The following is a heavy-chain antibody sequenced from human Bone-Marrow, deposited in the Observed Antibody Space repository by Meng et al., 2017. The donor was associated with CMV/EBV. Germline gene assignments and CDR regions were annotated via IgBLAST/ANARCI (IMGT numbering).Heavy chain of an antibody. CDR1: GYTFTSSV. Sequence: CGKCAGYTFTSSVLYEVRQAPGQRLEWMGWIIVGNGNTKYSQKFQGRVTITRDTSASTAYMELSSLRSEDTAVYYCARRIAAAGLDYWGQGTLVTVSS. J-gene: IGHJ4*02. CDR3: ARRIAAAGLDY. D-gene: IGHD6-13*01. CDR2: IIVGNGNT. V-gene: IGHV1-3*01.